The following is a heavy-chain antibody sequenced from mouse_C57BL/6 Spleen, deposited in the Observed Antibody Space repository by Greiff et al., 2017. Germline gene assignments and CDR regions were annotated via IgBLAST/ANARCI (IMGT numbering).Heavy chain of an antibody. CDR2: INPSTGGT. CDR3: AAYGSSPYYAMDD. J-gene: IGHJ4*01. Sequence: DVKLVESGPELVKPGASVQISCKASGYSFTGYYMNWLKQSPEKSLAWIGEINPSTGGTTYNQKFTAKASLTVDQSSSTAYMQLKSLTSEDSAVYYCAAYGSSPYYAMDDWGPGSSVTGAS. CDR1: GYSFTGYY. V-gene: IGHV1-42*01. D-gene: IGHD1-1*01.